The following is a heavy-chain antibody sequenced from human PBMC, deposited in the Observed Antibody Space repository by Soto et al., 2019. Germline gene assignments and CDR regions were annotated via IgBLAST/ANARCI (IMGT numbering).Heavy chain of an antibody. D-gene: IGHD5-12*01. V-gene: IGHV1-69*09. CDR2: ILPRLGLT. Sequence: QVQLVQSGAEVKKPGSSVKVSCKASGGTFGNYGISWVRQAPGQGLEWMGGILPRLGLTKSAQGFQGRVTFIADKTTNTAYMELSSLRPEDTAVFYCARDRYSVDVVLFYESADWGQGTLVTVSS. CDR1: GGTFGNYG. J-gene: IGHJ4*02. CDR3: ARDRYSVDVVLFYESAD.